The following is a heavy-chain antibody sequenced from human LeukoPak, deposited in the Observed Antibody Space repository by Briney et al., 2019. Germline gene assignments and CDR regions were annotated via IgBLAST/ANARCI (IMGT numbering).Heavy chain of an antibody. CDR3: ARTPAADQYYYYGMDV. CDR2: INPNSGGT. V-gene: IGHV1-2*04. CDR1: GYTFTGYY. D-gene: IGHD6-13*01. Sequence: ASVTVSCKASGYTFTGYYKHWVRQAPGQGLEWMGWINPNSGGTNYAQKFQGWVTMTRDTSISTAYMELSRLRSDDTAVYYCARTPAADQYYYYGMDVWGQGTTVTVSS. J-gene: IGHJ6*02.